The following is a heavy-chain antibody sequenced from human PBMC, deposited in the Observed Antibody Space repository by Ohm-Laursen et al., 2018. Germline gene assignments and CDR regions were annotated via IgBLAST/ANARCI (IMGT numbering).Heavy chain of an antibody. CDR3: ARQSPSRNYYDDSGYYGPFDF. CDR2: IYYSGST. V-gene: IGHV4-31*01. D-gene: IGHD3-22*01. CDR1: GGSISSGGYY. J-gene: IGHJ4*01. Sequence: TLSLTCTVSGGSISSGGYYWSWIRQHPGKGLEWIGYIYYSGSTYYNPSLKSLVTISVDTSKNQFSLKLSSVTAADTVVYYCARQSPSRNYYDDSGYYGPFDFWGQGTLVTVSS.